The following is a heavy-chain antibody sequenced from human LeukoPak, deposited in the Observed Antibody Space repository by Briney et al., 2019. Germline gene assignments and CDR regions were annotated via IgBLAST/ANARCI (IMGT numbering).Heavy chain of an antibody. V-gene: IGHV1-46*01. CDR1: GYTFSSYY. D-gene: IGHD2-15*01. J-gene: IGHJ6*03. CDR3: ARDPLDCSGGSCYLYMDV. CDR2: INPSGAST. Sequence: ASVKVSCKASGYTFSSYYIHWVRQAPGQGLEWMGVINPSGASTIYAQKFQGRVTMTRDMSTSTVYMELSSLRSEDTAVYYCARDPLDCSGGSCYLYMDVWGKGTTVTVSS.